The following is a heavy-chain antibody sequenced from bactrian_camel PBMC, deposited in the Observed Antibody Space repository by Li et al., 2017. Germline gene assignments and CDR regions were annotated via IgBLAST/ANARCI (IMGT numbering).Heavy chain of an antibody. V-gene: IGHV3S31*01. J-gene: IGHJ4*01. CDR3: ASKVGMCGPNWSKLRFDS. D-gene: IGHD1*01. CDR1: GYVGGYYC. Sequence: VQLVESGGGSVQPGGSLRLSCKVSGYVGGYYCMGWFRQASGKEPEGVAAQRDAATYYADSVKGRFSISRDIASRTLYLQMSNPKPEDTALYYCASKVGMCGPNWSKLRFDSRGPGTQVTVS. CDR2: QRDAAT.